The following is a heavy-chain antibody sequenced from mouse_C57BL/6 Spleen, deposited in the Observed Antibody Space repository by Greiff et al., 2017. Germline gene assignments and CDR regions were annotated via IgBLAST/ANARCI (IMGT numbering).Heavy chain of an antibody. V-gene: IGHV5-9-1*02. CDR3: TRDDSNYDFDV. J-gene: IGHJ1*03. CDR1: GFTFSSYA. Sequence: EVKLMESGEGLVKPGGSLKLSCAASGFTFSSYAMSWVRQTPEKRLEWVAYISSGGDYIYYADTVKGRFTISRDNARNTLYLQMSSLKSEDTAMYYCTRDDSNYDFDVWGTGTTVTVSS. D-gene: IGHD2-5*01. CDR2: ISSGGDYI.